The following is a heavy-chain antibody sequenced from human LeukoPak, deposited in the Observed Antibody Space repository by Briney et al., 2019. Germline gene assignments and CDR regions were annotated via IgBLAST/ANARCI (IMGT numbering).Heavy chain of an antibody. Sequence: FQGRVTITRDTSASTAYMELSSLRSEDTAVYYCARPYSSRLHDAFDIWGQGTMVTVSS. V-gene: IGHV1-3*01. CDR3: ARPYSSRLHDAFDI. D-gene: IGHD6-13*01. J-gene: IGHJ3*02.